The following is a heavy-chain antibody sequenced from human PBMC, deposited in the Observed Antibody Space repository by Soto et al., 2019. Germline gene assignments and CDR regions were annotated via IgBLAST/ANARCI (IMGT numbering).Heavy chain of an antibody. D-gene: IGHD3-9*01. V-gene: IGHV3-72*01. CDR2: TRNKANSYTT. CDR3: ARVLTGSGMDV. CDR1: GFSFSDHY. J-gene: IGHJ6*02. Sequence: EVQLVESGGGLVQPGGSLRLSCAASGFSFSDHYTDWVRQAPGKGLEWVGRTRNKANSYTTEYAASVKGRFTISRDDSKTSLYLQMNSLKTEDTAVYYCARVLTGSGMDVWGQGTTVTVSS.